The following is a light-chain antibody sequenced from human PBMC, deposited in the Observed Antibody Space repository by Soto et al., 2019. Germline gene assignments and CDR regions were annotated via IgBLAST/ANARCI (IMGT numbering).Light chain of an antibody. CDR1: QSIHNY. Sequence: DIQMTQSPSTLSASVGDRVTITCRASQSIHNYLAWYQQKPGEAPKLLIYEAANLESGVPSRFSGSGTGTEFTLTIGSLQPDDFATEYCQQSNNYPWTFGQGTRVKI. CDR2: EAA. CDR3: QQSNNYPWT. V-gene: IGKV1-5*03. J-gene: IGKJ1*01.